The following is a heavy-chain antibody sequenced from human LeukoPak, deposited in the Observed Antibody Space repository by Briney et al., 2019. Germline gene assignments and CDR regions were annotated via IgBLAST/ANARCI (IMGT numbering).Heavy chain of an antibody. CDR1: GGSISSYY. Sequence: SETLSLTCTVSGGSISSYYWSWIRQPPGKGLEWIGYIYYSGSTNYNPSLKSRVTISVDTSKNQFSLKLSSVTAADTAVYYCARVHQTYYYDSSGYYEIDYFDYWGQGTLVTVSS. CDR3: ARVHQTYYYDSSGYYEIDYFDY. D-gene: IGHD3-22*01. CDR2: IYYSGST. J-gene: IGHJ4*02. V-gene: IGHV4-59*01.